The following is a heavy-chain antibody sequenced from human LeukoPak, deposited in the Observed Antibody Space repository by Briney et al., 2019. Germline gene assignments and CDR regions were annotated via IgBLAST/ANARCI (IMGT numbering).Heavy chain of an antibody. Sequence: PGGSLRLSCAASGFTFSNYAMSWVRQPPGKGLEWIGEIYHSGSTNYNPSLKSRVTISVDKSKNQFSLKLSSVTAADTAVYYCARWSGYSSGLATHCWGQGTLVTVSS. V-gene: IGHV4-4*02. J-gene: IGHJ4*02. D-gene: IGHD6-19*01. CDR2: IYHSGST. CDR3: ARWSGYSSGLATHC. CDR1: GFTFSNYAM.